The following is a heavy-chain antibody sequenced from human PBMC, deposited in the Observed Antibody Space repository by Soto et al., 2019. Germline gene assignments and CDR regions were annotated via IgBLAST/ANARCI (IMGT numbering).Heavy chain of an antibody. CDR1: GFTFSSYA. J-gene: IGHJ6*02. D-gene: IGHD6-13*01. CDR2: ISGSGGST. CDR3: AKGRIAAAGNTYWRYYYYGMDV. V-gene: IGHV3-23*01. Sequence: GGSLRLSCAASGFTFSSYAMSWVRQAPGKGLEWVSSISGSGGSTYHADSVKGRFTISRDTSKNTLYLQMNSLRADDTAVYYCAKGRIAAAGNTYWRYYYYGMDVWGQGTTVTVSS.